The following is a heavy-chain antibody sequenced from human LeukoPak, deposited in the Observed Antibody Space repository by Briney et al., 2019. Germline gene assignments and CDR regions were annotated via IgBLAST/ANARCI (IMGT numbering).Heavy chain of an antibody. CDR3: AASPDYYDSSGYSYYFDY. J-gene: IGHJ4*02. V-gene: IGHV1-58*01. Sequence: SVKVSCKASGFTFTSSAVQWVRQARGQRLEWIGWIVVVSGNTNYAQKFQERVTITRDMSTSTAYMELSSLRSEDTAVYYCAASPDYYDSSGYSYYFDYWGQGTLVTVSS. D-gene: IGHD3-22*01. CDR2: IVVVSGNT. CDR1: GFTFTSSA.